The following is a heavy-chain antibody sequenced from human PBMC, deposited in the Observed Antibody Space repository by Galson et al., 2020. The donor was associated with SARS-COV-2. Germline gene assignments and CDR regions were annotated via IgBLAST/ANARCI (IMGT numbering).Heavy chain of an antibody. V-gene: IGHV4-61*01. CDR2: VHYSGST. D-gene: IGHD4-17*01. Sequence: SETLSLTCSVTGVSVRTDNFYWTWIRQSPGKGLEWIGDVHYSGSTNYNPSLRSRLTISVDTSKRQFSLRLRSVTAADAAVYFCARFFKGDYDRWFDPWGQGTLVIVSS. CDR1: GVSVRTDNFY. J-gene: IGHJ5*02. CDR3: ARFFKGDYDRWFDP.